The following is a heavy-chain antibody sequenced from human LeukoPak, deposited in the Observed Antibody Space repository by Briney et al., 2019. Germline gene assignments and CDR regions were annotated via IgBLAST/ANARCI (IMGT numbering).Heavy chain of an antibody. V-gene: IGHV3-64*01. D-gene: IGHD2/OR15-2a*01. CDR1: GFTFSDYT. CDR2: ISSNGGST. J-gene: IGHJ6*03. Sequence: GGSLRLSCAASGFTFSDYTMHWVRQAPGKGLEYVSGISSNGGSTYYANSVKGRFTISRDNSKNTLYHQMGSLRAEDMAVYYCARAWSNNYYYMDVWGKGTTVTVSS. CDR3: ARAWSNNYYYMDV.